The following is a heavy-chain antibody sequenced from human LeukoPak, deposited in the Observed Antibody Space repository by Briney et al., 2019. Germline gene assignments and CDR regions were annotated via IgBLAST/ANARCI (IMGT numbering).Heavy chain of an antibody. CDR2: ISSSSSYI. V-gene: IGHV3-21*01. D-gene: IGHD4-11*01. CDR1: GFTFSSYS. CDR3: ERNKDYSNYFEY. J-gene: IGHJ4*02. Sequence: GGSLRLSCAASGFTFSSYSMNWVRQAPGKGLEWVSSISSSSSYIYYADSVKGRFTISRDNAKNSLYLQMNSLRAEDTAVYYRERNKDYSNYFEYWGQGTLVTVSS.